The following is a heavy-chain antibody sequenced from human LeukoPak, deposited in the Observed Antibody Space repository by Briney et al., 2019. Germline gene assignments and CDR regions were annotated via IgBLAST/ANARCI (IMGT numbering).Heavy chain of an antibody. D-gene: IGHD5-18*01. CDR2: INHSGST. CDR3: ARLGYSYVGY. CDR1: GGSFSGYY. Sequence: SETLSLTCAVHGGSFSGYYWSWIRQPPGKGLEWIGEINHSGSTNYNPSLKSRVTISVDTSKNQFSLKLSSVTAADTAVYYCARLGYSYVGYWGQGTLVTVSS. V-gene: IGHV4-34*01. J-gene: IGHJ4*02.